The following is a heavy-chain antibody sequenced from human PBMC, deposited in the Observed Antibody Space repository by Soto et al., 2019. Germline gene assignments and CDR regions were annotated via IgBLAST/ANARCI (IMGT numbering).Heavy chain of an antibody. CDR3: ARGGLWSIAAAGTNWFDP. D-gene: IGHD6-13*01. J-gene: IGHJ5*02. Sequence: PVGSLRLSCAASGFTFSSYWMSWVRQAPGKGLEWVANIKQDGSEKYYVDSVKGRFTISRDNAKNSLYLQMNSLRAEDTAVYYCARGGLWSIAAAGTNWFDPWGQGTLVTVSS. CDR2: IKQDGSEK. V-gene: IGHV3-7*03. CDR1: GFTFSSYW.